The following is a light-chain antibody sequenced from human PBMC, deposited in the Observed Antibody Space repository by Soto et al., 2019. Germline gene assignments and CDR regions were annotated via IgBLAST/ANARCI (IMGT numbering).Light chain of an antibody. CDR2: DDI. Sequence: QSVLTQPPSVSAAPGQKVTISCSGTTSNVANNFVSWYQQFPGKAPKLLICDDIRRPSGIPDRFSASKSGTSATLGITGLQTGDEADYYCGSWDSSLTANVFGKGTKVTVL. CDR1: TSNVANNF. CDR3: GSWDSSLTANV. V-gene: IGLV1-51*01. J-gene: IGLJ1*01.